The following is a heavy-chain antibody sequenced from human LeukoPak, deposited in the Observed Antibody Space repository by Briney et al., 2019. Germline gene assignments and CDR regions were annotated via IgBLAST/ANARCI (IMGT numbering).Heavy chain of an antibody. CDR2: IYYSGST. J-gene: IGHJ3*02. CDR1: GRSFSGYY. D-gene: IGHD1-26*01. V-gene: IGHV4-59*01. Sequence: SETLSLTCAVYGRSFSGYYWSWIRQPPGKGLEWIGYIYYSGSTNYNPSLKSRVTISVDTSKNQFSLKLSSVTAADTAVYYCARSTDSGANGAFDIWGQGTMVTVSS. CDR3: ARSTDSGANGAFDI.